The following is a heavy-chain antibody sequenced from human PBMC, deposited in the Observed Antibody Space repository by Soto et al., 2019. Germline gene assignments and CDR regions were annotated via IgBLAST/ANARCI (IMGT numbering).Heavy chain of an antibody. D-gene: IGHD3-22*01. CDR1: GYTFTSYG. Sequence: GASVKVSCKASGYTFTSYGISWVRQAPGQGLEWMGWISAYNGNTNYAQKLQGRVTMTTDTSTSTAYMELRSLRSDDTAVYYCARGYDYYDSSGYYWATYYFDYWGQGTLVTAPQ. V-gene: IGHV1-18*04. CDR2: ISAYNGNT. CDR3: ARGYDYYDSSGYYWATYYFDY. J-gene: IGHJ4*02.